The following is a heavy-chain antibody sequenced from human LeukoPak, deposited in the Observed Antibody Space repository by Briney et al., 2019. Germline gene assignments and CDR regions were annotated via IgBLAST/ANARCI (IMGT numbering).Heavy chain of an antibody. Sequence: SETLSLTCAVYGGSFSGYYWSWIRQPPGKGLEWIGEINHSGSTNYNPSLKSRVTISVDTSKNQFSLKLSSVTAADTAVYYCARSVYPGYYFDYWSQGTLVTVSS. CDR2: INHSGST. CDR3: ARSVYPGYYFDY. V-gene: IGHV4-34*01. J-gene: IGHJ4*02. D-gene: IGHD3-16*02. CDR1: GGSFSGYY.